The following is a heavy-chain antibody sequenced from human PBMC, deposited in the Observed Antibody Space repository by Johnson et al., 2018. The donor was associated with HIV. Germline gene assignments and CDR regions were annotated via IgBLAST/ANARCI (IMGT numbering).Heavy chain of an antibody. CDR3: AKEGITMEVDI. D-gene: IGHD3-10*01. J-gene: IGHJ3*02. Sequence: VQLVESGGGLVQPGGSLRLSCAASGFTFSSYAMHWVRQAPGKGLEWVAVIWFDGSNKYYADSVKGRFTISRDNSRNTLYLQMDSLRAEDTAVYYCAKEGITMEVDIWGQGTMVTVSS. V-gene: IGHV3-33*06. CDR1: GFTFSSYA. CDR2: IWFDGSNK.